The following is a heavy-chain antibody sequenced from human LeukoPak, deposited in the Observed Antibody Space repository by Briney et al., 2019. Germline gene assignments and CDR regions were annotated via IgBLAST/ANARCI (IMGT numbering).Heavy chain of an antibody. V-gene: IGHV3-33*03. CDR3: AKDGAN. D-gene: IGHD4/OR15-4a*01. CDR1: GFTFSNYG. Sequence: GGSLRLSCAASGFTFSNYGMHWVRQAAGKGLEWVAVIWYDGSNEHYTDSVKGRFTISRDNSKITLYLQMNSLRAEDTAVYYCAKDGANWGQGTLVTVSS. CDR2: IWYDGSNE. J-gene: IGHJ4*02.